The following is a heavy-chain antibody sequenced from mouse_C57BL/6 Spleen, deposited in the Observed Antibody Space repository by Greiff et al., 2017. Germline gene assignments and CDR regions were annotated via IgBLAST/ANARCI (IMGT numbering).Heavy chain of an antibody. CDR3: ARITTVPRYFDD. Sequence: EVQLQQSGPELVKPGASVKISCKASGYTFTDYYMNWVKQSHGKSLEWIGDINPNNGGTSYNQKFKGKATLTVDKSSSTAYMELRSLTSEDSAVYYCARITTVPRYFDDWRQGTTLTVSS. D-gene: IGHD1-1*01. CDR2: INPNNGGT. V-gene: IGHV1-26*01. J-gene: IGHJ2*01. CDR1: GYTFTDYY.